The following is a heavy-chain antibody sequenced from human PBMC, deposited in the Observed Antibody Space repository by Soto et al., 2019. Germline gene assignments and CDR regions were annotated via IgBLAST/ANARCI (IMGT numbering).Heavy chain of an antibody. Sequence: EVQLLESGGGMVQPGGSLRLACAASGPACRNYAMSWVRQAPGKGLEWVSAISDNGSKTYYADSVKGRFTISRDNSMNTVFLQMNSLRAEDTAVYYCARARKLYVYWGQGTLVTVSS. CDR3: ARARKLYVY. D-gene: IGHD2-8*01. V-gene: IGHV3-23*01. CDR2: ISDNGSKT. J-gene: IGHJ1*01. CDR1: GPACRNYA.